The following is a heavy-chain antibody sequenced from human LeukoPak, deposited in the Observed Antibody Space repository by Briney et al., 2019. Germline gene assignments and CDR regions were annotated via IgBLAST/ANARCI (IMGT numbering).Heavy chain of an antibody. CDR3: ARGSNWFDP. CDR1: GGSISSTSYY. Sequence: SETLSLTCVVSGGSISSTSYYWGWIRQPPGKGLEWIGSIYYSGSTYYSPSLKSRVTISVDTSKNQFSLKLSSVTAADTAVYYCARGSNWFDPWGQGTLVTVSS. V-gene: IGHV4-39*07. J-gene: IGHJ5*02. CDR2: IYYSGST.